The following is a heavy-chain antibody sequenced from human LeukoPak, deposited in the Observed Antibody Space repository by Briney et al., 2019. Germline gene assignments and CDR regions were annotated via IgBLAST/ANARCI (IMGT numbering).Heavy chain of an antibody. D-gene: IGHD6-19*01. CDR3: ARVSKESSAWGY. Sequence: GRSLRLSYAASGFTFSSYWMSWVRQAPGKGLEWVANIKQDGSEKYYVDSVKGRFTISRDNAKNSLYLQMNSLRVEDTAVYYCARVSKESSAWGYWGQGTLVTVSS. CDR2: IKQDGSEK. J-gene: IGHJ4*02. CDR1: GFTFSSYW. V-gene: IGHV3-7*03.